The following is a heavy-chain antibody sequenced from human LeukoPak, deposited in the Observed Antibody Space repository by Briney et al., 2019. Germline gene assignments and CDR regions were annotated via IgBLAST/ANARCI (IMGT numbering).Heavy chain of an antibody. J-gene: IGHJ4*02. D-gene: IGHD2-15*01. CDR2: ISSSSSYI. CDR3: ARGNSCSGGSCSYYFDY. Sequence: GGSLRLSCAASEFTFSSYSMSWVRQAPGKGLDWVSSISSSSSYIYYAASLKGRFTISRDNAKNSLYLQMNSLRAEDTAVYYCARGNSCSGGSCSYYFDYWGQGTLVTVSS. V-gene: IGHV3-21*01. CDR1: EFTFSSYS.